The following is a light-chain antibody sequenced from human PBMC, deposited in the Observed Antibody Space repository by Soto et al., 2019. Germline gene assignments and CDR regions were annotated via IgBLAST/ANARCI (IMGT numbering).Light chain of an antibody. CDR3: QQSYITLIT. CDR2: SAS. J-gene: IGKJ5*01. V-gene: IGKV1-39*01. Sequence: DIQMTQSPSSLSASVGARVTITCRASQSISSYLNWYQQKPGKAPKLLIYSASSLQGGVPSRFSGSGSGTDFTLTIGSLQPEDFATYYCQQSYITLITFGQGTRLEIK. CDR1: QSISSY.